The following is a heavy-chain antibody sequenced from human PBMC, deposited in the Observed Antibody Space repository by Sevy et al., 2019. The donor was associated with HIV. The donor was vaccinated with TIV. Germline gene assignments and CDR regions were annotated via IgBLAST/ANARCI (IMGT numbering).Heavy chain of an antibody. CDR3: AGDGYCGGDCYSNGAFDI. D-gene: IGHD2-21*02. Sequence: SETLSLTCTVSGGSISSGGYYWSWIRQHPGKGLEWIGYIYYSGSTYYNPSLKSRVTISVDTSKYQFSLKLSSVTAADTAVYYCAGDGYCGGDCYSNGAFDIWGQGTMVTVSS. V-gene: IGHV4-31*03. J-gene: IGHJ3*02. CDR1: GGSISSGGYY. CDR2: IYYSGST.